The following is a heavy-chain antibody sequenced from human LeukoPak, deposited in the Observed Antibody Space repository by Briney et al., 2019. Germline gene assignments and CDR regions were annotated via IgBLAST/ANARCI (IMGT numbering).Heavy chain of an antibody. J-gene: IGHJ5*02. CDR1: GGSISSYY. Sequence: SEALSLTCTVSGGSISSYYWSWIRQPAGKGLEWIGRIYTSGSTNYNPSLKSRVTMSVDTSKNQFSLKLSSVTAADTAVYYCARGARGSGWYRSWFDPWGQGTLVTVSS. D-gene: IGHD6-19*01. CDR3: ARGARGSGWYRSWFDP. V-gene: IGHV4-4*07. CDR2: IYTSGST.